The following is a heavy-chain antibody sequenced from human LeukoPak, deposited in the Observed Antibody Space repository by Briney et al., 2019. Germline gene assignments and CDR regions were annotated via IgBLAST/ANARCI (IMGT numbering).Heavy chain of an antibody. J-gene: IGHJ2*01. Sequence: SETLSLTCAVCGYSISSGYYWGWIRQPPGNGLEWIGSIYHSGSTYYNPSLKSRVTISVDTSKNQFSLKLSSVTDANTGVYYCARTSSTSFYWYFDFWGRPTLVAVSS. CDR3: ARTSSTSFYWYFDF. CDR1: GYSISSGYY. V-gene: IGHV4-38-2*01. D-gene: IGHD2-2*01. CDR2: IYHSGST.